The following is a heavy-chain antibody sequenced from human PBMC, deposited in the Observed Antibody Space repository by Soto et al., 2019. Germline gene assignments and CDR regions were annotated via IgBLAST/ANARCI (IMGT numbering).Heavy chain of an antibody. CDR3: AKNGLSRFGELLYFPYYFDY. V-gene: IGHV3-23*01. Sequence: EVQLLESGGGLVQPGGSLRLSCAASGFTFSSYAMSWVRQAPGKGLEWVSAISGSGGSTYYADSVKGRFTISRDNSKNTLYLQMNSLRAEDTAVYYCAKNGLSRFGELLYFPYYFDYWGQGTLVTVSS. D-gene: IGHD3-10*01. CDR1: GFTFSSYA. J-gene: IGHJ4*02. CDR2: ISGSGGST.